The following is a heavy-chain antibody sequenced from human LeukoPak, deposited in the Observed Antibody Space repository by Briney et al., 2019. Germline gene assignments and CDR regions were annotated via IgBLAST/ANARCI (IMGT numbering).Heavy chain of an antibody. D-gene: IGHD5-18*01. V-gene: IGHV3-23*01. J-gene: IGHJ4*02. CDR1: GFTFSSYS. Sequence: PGGSLRLSCAASGFTFSSYSMNWVRQAPGKGLEWVSAISGSGGSTYYADSVKGRFTISRDNSKNTLYLQMNSLRAEDTAVYYCAKDPRGYSCSENDYWGQGTLVTVSS. CDR2: ISGSGGST. CDR3: AKDPRGYSCSENDY.